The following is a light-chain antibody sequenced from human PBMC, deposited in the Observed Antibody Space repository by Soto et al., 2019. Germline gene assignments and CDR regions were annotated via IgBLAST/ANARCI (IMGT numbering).Light chain of an antibody. J-gene: IGKJ4*01. CDR3: QQYNNLPLT. Sequence: DIQMTQSPSSLSASVGDRVTITCQASQDISNSLNWYQQRPGKAPNLLIYDASNLETGVPSRFSGSGSGTHFTLTLSSLQPEDIATYHCQQYNNLPLTFGGGTKVEIK. CDR1: QDISNS. V-gene: IGKV1-33*01. CDR2: DAS.